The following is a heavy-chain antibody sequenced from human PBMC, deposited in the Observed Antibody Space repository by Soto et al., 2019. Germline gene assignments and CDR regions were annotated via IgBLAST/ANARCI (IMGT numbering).Heavy chain of an antibody. CDR1: GFTFSSYS. D-gene: IGHD5-18*01. J-gene: IGHJ4*02. V-gene: IGHV3-21*01. CDR3: ARDPSLDTATYYFDY. Sequence: EVQLVESGGGLVKPGGSLRLSCAASGFTFSSYSMNWVRQAPGKGLEWVSSISSSSSYIYYADSVKGRFTISRDNAKNSLYLQMNSLRAEDTAVYYCARDPSLDTATYYFDYWGQGTLVTVSS. CDR2: ISSSSSYI.